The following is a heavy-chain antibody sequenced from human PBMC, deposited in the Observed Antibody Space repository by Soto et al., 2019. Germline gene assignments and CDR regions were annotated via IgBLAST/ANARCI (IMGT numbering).Heavy chain of an antibody. CDR2: ISGSGGNT. V-gene: IGHV3-23*01. J-gene: IGHJ4*02. D-gene: IGHD3-16*01. CDR3: AKEWGRIMGYGNFDY. Sequence: EVQLLESGGGLVQPGGSLRLSCAVSGFSFNNYAMHWVRQAPGKGLEWVSGISGSGGNTDYADAVKGRFTISRDNSKNTMFMQMNSLSAEDTAVYYCAKEWGRIMGYGNFDYWGQGTLVTVSS. CDR1: GFSFNNYA.